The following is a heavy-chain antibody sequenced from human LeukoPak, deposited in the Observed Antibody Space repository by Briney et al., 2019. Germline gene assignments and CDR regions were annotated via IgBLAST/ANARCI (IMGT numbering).Heavy chain of an antibody. D-gene: IGHD1-26*01. V-gene: IGHV1-69*06. J-gene: IGHJ5*02. CDR2: IIPTFGTA. Sequence: ASVKVSCKASGGTFSSYAISWVRQAPGQGLEWMGGIIPTFGTANYAQKFQGRVTITADKSTSTAYMELSSLRSEDTAVYYCARDQSGEWELLSGWWFDPWGQGTLVTVSS. CDR3: ARDQSGEWELLSGWWFDP. CDR1: GGTFSSYA.